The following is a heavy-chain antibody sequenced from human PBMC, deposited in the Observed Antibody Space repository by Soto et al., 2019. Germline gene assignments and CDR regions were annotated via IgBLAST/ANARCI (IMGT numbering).Heavy chain of an antibody. CDR2: IYSGGST. CDR1: GFTVSSNY. CDR3: ARALDSSLFDY. J-gene: IGHJ4*02. D-gene: IGHD6-6*01. V-gene: IGHV3-53*01. Sequence: PGGSLRLSCAASGFTVSSNYMIWVRQAPGKGLEWVSVIYSGGSTYYADSVKGRFTISRDNSKNTLYLQMNSLRAEDTAVYYCARALDSSLFDYWGQGTLVTVSS.